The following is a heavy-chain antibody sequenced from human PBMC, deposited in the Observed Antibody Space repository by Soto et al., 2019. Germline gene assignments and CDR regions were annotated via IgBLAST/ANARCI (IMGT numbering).Heavy chain of an antibody. V-gene: IGHV4-39*01. CDR2: IYYGGST. J-gene: IGHJ4*02. CDR3: ARAGNYDVLSGRMYYFDS. Sequence: PSETLSLTCTVSGGSVSSSTYYWGWIRQPPGKGLEWIGEIYYGGSTYYNPSLKSRVTISADTSKNQFSLRLSSVTAADTAVYFCARAGNYDVLSGRMYYFDSWGQGTPVTSPQ. CDR1: GGSVSSSTYY. D-gene: IGHD3-3*01.